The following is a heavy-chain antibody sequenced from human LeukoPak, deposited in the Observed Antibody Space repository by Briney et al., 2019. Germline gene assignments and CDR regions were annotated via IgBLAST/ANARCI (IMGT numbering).Heavy chain of an antibody. CDR2: ISYDGSNK. V-gene: IGHV3-30*04. Sequence: PGRSLRLSCAASGFTFSSYAMHWVRQAPGKGLEWVAVISYDGSNKYYADSVKGRFTISRDNSKNTLYLQMNSLRAEDTAVYYCAKNQMGYSYGPNWFDPWGQGTLVTVSS. CDR1: GFTFSSYA. CDR3: AKNQMGYSYGPNWFDP. J-gene: IGHJ5*02. D-gene: IGHD5-18*01.